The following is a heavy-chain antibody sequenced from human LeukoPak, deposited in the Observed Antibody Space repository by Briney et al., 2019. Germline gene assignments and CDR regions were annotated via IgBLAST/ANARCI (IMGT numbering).Heavy chain of an antibody. CDR1: GGSISGYY. J-gene: IGHJ4*02. CDR3: AREGVDTPMVDY. CDR2: IYSSGSI. V-gene: IGHV4-4*07. D-gene: IGHD5-18*01. Sequence: PSETLSLTCTVSGGSISGYYWTWIRQPAGKGQEWIGRIYSSGSIKYNPSLESRVTMSVDTSKNQFSLKLSSVTAADTAVYYCAREGVDTPMVDYWGQGTLVTVSS.